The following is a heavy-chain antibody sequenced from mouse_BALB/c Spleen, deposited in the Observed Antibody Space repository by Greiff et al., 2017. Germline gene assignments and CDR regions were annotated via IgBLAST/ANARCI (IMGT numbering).Heavy chain of an antibody. V-gene: IGHV2-2*02. J-gene: IGHJ4*01. CDR2: IWSGGST. CDR3: ARATRAMDY. Sequence: QVQLQQSGPGLVQPSQSLSITCTVSGFSLTSYGVHWVRQSPGKGLEWLGVIWSGGSTDYNAALISRLSISKDNSKSQVFFKMNSLQANDTAIYYCARATRAMDYWGQGTSVTVSS. D-gene: IGHD1-1*01. CDR1: GFSLTSYG.